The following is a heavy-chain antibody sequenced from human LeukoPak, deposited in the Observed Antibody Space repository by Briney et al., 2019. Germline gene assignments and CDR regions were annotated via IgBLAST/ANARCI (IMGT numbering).Heavy chain of an antibody. Sequence: ASVKVSCKASGYSFTKYGLNWVRQAPGQGLQWMGWISCYNGHTHYAQNFQGRVTITADESTSTAYMELSSLRSEDTAVYYCARARGYSGYDSYYFDYWGQGTLVTVSS. CDR1: GYSFTKYG. J-gene: IGHJ4*02. V-gene: IGHV1-18*01. CDR3: ARARGYSGYDSYYFDY. D-gene: IGHD5-12*01. CDR2: ISCYNGHT.